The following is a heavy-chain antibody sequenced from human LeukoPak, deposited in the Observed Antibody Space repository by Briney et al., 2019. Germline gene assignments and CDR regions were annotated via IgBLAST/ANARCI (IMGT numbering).Heavy chain of an antibody. Sequence: ASVKVSCKASGYTFTSYYMHWVRQAPGQGLEWMGIINPSGGSTGYAQKFQGRVTMTRDMSTSTVYMELSSLRSEDTAVYYCATEGYCTNGVCYRSSYWGQGTLVTVSS. CDR2: INPSGGST. D-gene: IGHD2-8*01. CDR3: ATEGYCTNGVCYRSSY. CDR1: GYTFTSYY. V-gene: IGHV1-46*01. J-gene: IGHJ4*02.